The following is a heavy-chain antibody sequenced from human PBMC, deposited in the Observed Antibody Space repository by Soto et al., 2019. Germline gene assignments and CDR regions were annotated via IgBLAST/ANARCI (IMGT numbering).Heavy chain of an antibody. CDR1: GGSISGYY. J-gene: IGHJ4*02. Sequence: SETLSLTCTVSGGSISGYYWSWIRQPAGKGLEWLGRIYWRGNTGTNPSLMSRLTMSVDTSKKLFSLRLTSVTAADTAVYYCGRGGGSTVDYWGQGILVTVSS. CDR3: GRGGGSTVDY. D-gene: IGHD6-13*01. V-gene: IGHV4-4*07. CDR2: IYWRGNT.